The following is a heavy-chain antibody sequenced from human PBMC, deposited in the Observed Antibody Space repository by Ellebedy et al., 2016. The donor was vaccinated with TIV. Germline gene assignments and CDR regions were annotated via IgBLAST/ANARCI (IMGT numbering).Heavy chain of an antibody. J-gene: IGHJ4*02. V-gene: IGHV3-23*01. Sequence: GESLKISCAASGFTFGSFAMGWVRQTPGKGLEGVSGLYGSGRGIFYSDSVKGRFTISRDNSRNTLYLQMNSLRAEDTAVYYCAKGRGGGSDSSAPRYYFDYWGLGTLVTVSS. CDR2: LYGSGRGI. CDR1: GFTFGSFA. D-gene: IGHD3-22*01. CDR3: AKGRGGGSDSSAPRYYFDY.